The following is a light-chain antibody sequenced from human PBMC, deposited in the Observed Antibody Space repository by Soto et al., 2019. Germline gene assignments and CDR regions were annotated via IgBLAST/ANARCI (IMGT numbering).Light chain of an antibody. V-gene: IGKV3-20*01. CDR2: GAS. Sequence: EIVLTQSPGTLSLSPGERATLSCRASQSVSSSYLAWYQQKPGQAPRLLIHGASSRATAIPDRFSGSGSGTDFTLAISRLEPEDFAVYYCQEYGSSRTFGQGTKVEIK. CDR3: QEYGSSRT. CDR1: QSVSSSY. J-gene: IGKJ1*01.